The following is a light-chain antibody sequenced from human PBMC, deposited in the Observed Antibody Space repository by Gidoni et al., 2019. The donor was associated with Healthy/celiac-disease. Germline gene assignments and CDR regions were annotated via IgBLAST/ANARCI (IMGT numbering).Light chain of an antibody. Sequence: EIALTQSPATLSVAPGERATLSCRASHSISSYLSWYQQKPGQAPRLLSKGASTRAAGIPARFSGSWSGTEFTLTISILQSEDFAVYYCQQYNNWPLFGQGTKVEIK. J-gene: IGKJ1*01. CDR2: GAS. V-gene: IGKV3-15*01. CDR1: HSISSY. CDR3: QQYNNWPL.